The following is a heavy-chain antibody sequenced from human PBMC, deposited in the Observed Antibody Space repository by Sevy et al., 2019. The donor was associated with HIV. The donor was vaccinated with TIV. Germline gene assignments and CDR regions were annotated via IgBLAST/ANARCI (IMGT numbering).Heavy chain of an antibody. J-gene: IGHJ4*02. CDR2: ISSSSSYI. D-gene: IGHD2-8*02. CDR3: ARGYCAGGVCSYIGGDFDY. Sequence: GGSLRLSCAASGLTFSSYSMNWVRQAPGKGLEWVSAISSSSSYIYYADSVKGRLTISRDNAKNSLYLQMNSLRAEDTAVYYCARGYCAGGVCSYIGGDFDYWGQGTLVTVSS. V-gene: IGHV3-21*01. CDR1: GLTFSSYS.